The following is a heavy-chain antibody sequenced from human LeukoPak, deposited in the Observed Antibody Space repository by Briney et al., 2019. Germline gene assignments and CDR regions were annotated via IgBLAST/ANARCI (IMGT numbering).Heavy chain of an antibody. J-gene: IGHJ4*02. CDR2: ISAYNGNT. V-gene: IGHV1-18*01. CDR3: ARDTVDIVVVPAAPDY. Sequence: ASVKVSCKASGYTFTSYGISWVRQAPGQGLEWMEWISAYNGNTNYAQKLQGRVTMTTDTSTSTAYMELRSLRSDDTAVYYCARDTVDIVVVPAAPDYWGQGTLVTVSS. CDR1: GYTFTSYG. D-gene: IGHD2-2*01.